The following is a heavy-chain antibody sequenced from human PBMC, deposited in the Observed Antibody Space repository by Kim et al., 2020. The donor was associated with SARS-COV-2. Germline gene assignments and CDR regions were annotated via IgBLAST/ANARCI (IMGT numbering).Heavy chain of an antibody. CDR2: ISGSGGNS. CDR1: GFSFSSSA. CDR3: AKVTTFYYGSEISGTSTLDY. V-gene: IGHV3-23*01. D-gene: IGHD3-10*01. J-gene: IGHJ4*02. Sequence: GGSLRLSCSASGFSFSSSAMNWVRQAPGKGLEWVSGISGSGGNSYYADLVKGRFTISGDNSKNTMHLQMSSLRAEDTAVYYCAKVTTFYYGSEISGTSTLDYWGQGTLVTVSS.